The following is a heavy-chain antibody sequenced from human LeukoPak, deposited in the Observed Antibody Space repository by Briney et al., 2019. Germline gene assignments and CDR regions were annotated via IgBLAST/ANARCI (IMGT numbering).Heavy chain of an antibody. CDR1: GFAFDDYA. D-gene: IGHD3-10*01. J-gene: IGHJ4*02. CDR2: ISGDGGST. CDR3: AKDLGSGSHPSFDY. Sequence: GGSLRLSCAASGFAFDDYAMHWVRQAPGKGLEWDSLISGDGGSTYYADSVKGRFTISRDNSKNSLYLQMNSLRTEDTALYYCAKDLGSGSHPSFDYWGQGTLVTVSS. V-gene: IGHV3-43*02.